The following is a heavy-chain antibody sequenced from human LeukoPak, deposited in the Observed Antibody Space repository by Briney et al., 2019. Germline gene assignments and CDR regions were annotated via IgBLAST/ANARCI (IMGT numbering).Heavy chain of an antibody. CDR1: GFTFNNYG. Sequence: GGSLRLSCAASGFTFNNYGIHWVRQAPGKGLEGVAVISYDGDNKYYADSLKGRFTISRDNSKNTLFLQMHNLRAEDTAVYYCAKISSAWETFYYDMDVWGQGTTVTVSS. V-gene: IGHV3-30*18. D-gene: IGHD6-19*01. CDR2: ISYDGDNK. J-gene: IGHJ6*02. CDR3: AKISSAWETFYYDMDV.